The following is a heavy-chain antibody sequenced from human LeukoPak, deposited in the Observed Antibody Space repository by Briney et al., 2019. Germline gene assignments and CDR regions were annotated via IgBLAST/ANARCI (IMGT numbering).Heavy chain of an antibody. V-gene: IGHV3-21*01. CDR1: GFTFSSYS. D-gene: IGHD2-2*02. CDR2: ISSSSSYI. CDR3: ARVSRKTAAIDY. J-gene: IGHJ4*02. Sequence: GGSLRLSCAASGFTFSSYSVSWVRQAPGKGLEWVSSISSSSSYIYYADSVKGRFTISRDNAKNSLYLQMNSLRAEDTAVYYCARVSRKTAAIDYWGQGTLVTVSS.